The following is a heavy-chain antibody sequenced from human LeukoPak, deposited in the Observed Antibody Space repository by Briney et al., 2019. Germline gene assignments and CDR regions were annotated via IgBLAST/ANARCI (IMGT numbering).Heavy chain of an antibody. CDR1: GGSFSGYY. D-gene: IGHD1-26*01. CDR2: INHSGST. V-gene: IGHV4-34*01. Sequence: PSETLSLTCAVYGGSFSGYYWSWIRQPPGKGLEWIGEINHSGSTNYNPSLKSRVTISVDTSKNQFSLKLSSVTAADTAVYYCARGRYGSFSGRKFDYWGQGTLVTVSS. CDR3: ARGRYGSFSGRKFDY. J-gene: IGHJ4*02.